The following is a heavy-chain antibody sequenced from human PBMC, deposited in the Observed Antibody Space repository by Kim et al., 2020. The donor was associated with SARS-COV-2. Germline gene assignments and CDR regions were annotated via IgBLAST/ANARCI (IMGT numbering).Heavy chain of an antibody. CDR3: AKRIASTTGGANFDY. J-gene: IGHJ4*02. V-gene: IGHV3-23*01. Sequence: GGSLRLSCAASGFTFSSYAMSWVRQAPGKGLEWVSEIGGSGGSTYYADSVKGRFTISRDNSKNTLYLQMNSLRADDTAVYYCAKRIASTTGGANFDYWGQGTLVTASS. D-gene: IGHD1-1*01. CDR1: GFTFSSYA. CDR2: IGGSGGST.